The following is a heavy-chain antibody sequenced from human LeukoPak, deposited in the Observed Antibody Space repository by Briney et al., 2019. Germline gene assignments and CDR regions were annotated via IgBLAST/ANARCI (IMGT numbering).Heavy chain of an antibody. Sequence: GESLKISCKGSGYSINNYWIGWVRQMPGKGLEWMGIIYPADSDIRYSPSFQGQVTISADKSISTAYLQWSSLKASDTAMYYCARQAGNWFDPWGQGTLVTVSS. J-gene: IGHJ5*02. CDR1: GYSINNYW. CDR3: ARQAGNWFDP. D-gene: IGHD6-19*01. CDR2: IYPADSDI. V-gene: IGHV5-51*01.